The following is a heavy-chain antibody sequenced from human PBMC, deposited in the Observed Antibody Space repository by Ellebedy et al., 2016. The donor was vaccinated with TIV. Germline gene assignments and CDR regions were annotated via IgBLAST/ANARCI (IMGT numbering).Heavy chain of an antibody. CDR2: IYYSGST. J-gene: IGHJ4*02. D-gene: IGHD2-2*01. CDR3: ARVYIVVVPAAMGYFDY. Sequence: SETLSLXXTVSGGSISSSSYYWGWIRQPPGKGLEWIGSIYYSGSTYYNPSLKSRVTISVDTSKNQFSLKLSSVTAADTAVYYCARVYIVVVPAAMGYFDYWGQGTLVTVSS. CDR1: GGSISSSSYY. V-gene: IGHV4-39*07.